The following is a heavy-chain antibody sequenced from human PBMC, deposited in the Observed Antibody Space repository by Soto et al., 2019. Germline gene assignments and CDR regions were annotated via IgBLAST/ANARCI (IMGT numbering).Heavy chain of an antibody. Sequence: QVQLVQSGAEVKKPGSSVKVSCKASGDPFSFYTINWVRQAPGLGLEWMGRINPILTMSNYAQKFQGRLTITADKSTIRADMELSSLRSEDTAMYYCATSYGSGYRAFDFWGQGALVTVSS. D-gene: IGHD3-10*01. CDR1: GDPFSFYT. CDR2: INPILTMS. J-gene: IGHJ4*02. V-gene: IGHV1-69*02. CDR3: ATSYGSGYRAFDF.